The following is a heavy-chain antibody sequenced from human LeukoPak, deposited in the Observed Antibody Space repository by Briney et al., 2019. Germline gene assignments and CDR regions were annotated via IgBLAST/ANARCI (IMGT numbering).Heavy chain of an antibody. V-gene: IGHV4-39*01. Sequence: PSETLSLTCTVSGGSISSSSYYWGWIRQPPGKGLEWIGSIYYSGSTYYNPSLKSRVTISVDTSKNQFSLKLSSVTAADTAVYYCARGRDFWSGYYGKNSFGYWGQGTLVTVSS. CDR3: ARGRDFWSGYYGKNSFGY. CDR1: GGSISSSSYY. CDR2: IYYSGST. J-gene: IGHJ4*02. D-gene: IGHD3-3*01.